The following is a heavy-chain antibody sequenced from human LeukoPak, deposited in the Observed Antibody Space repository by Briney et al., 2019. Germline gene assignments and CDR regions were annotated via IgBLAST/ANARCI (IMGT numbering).Heavy chain of an antibody. Sequence: GGSLRLSCAASGFTFSSYAMSWVRQAPGKGVEWVSAISGSGGSTYYADSVKGRFTISRDNSKNTLYLQLNSLRAEDTSVYYCAKGSLRGQLWFGYDYWGQGTLVTVSS. V-gene: IGHV3-23*01. CDR1: GFTFSSYA. CDR2: ISGSGGST. D-gene: IGHD5-18*01. CDR3: AKGSLRGQLWFGYDY. J-gene: IGHJ4*02.